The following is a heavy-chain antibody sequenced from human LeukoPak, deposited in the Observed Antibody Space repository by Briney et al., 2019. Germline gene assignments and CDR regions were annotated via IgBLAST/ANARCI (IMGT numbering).Heavy chain of an antibody. D-gene: IGHD3-10*01. V-gene: IGHV4-39*01. CDR2: VYYTGST. J-gene: IGHJ5*02. CDR3: ARHSGSGSLSRPFDP. Sequence: SETLSLTCSVSGPSVTSGGFYWGWLRQPPGKGLQLIATVYYTGSTYYNPSLRSRVTISIDTSKNQFSLSLRSLIAADTAVYYCARHSGSGSLSRPFDPWGQGTLVTVSS. CDR1: GPSVTSGGFY.